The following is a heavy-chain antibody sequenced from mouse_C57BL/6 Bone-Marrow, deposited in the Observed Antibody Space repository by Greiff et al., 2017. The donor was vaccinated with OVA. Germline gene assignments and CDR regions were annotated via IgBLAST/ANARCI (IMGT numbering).Heavy chain of an antibody. Sequence: QVQLQQSGAELARPGASVKLSCKASGYTFTSYGISWVKQRTGQGLEWIGEIYPRSGNTYYNEKFKGKATLTADKSSSTAYMELRSLTSEDSAVYFCACYYYGSSRFAYWGQGTLVTVSA. CDR2: IYPRSGNT. CDR1: GYTFTSYG. V-gene: IGHV1-81*01. D-gene: IGHD1-1*01. CDR3: ACYYYGSSRFAY. J-gene: IGHJ3*01.